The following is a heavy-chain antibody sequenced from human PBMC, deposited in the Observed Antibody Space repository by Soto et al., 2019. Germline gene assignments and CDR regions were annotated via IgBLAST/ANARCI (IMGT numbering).Heavy chain of an antibody. Sequence: QVQLVQSGAEVRKPGASVKVSCKASGYTFTTYGISWVRQAPGQGLEWMGWISGYNGHTKYAQKFQGRVTMTTDTSTSTVYVDLRSLRSDDTAVYYCAREGEMPYYYYGVDVWGQGTTVTVSS. CDR2: ISGYNGHT. V-gene: IGHV1-18*01. CDR3: AREGEMPYYYYGVDV. J-gene: IGHJ6*02. CDR1: GYTFTTYG. D-gene: IGHD3-16*01.